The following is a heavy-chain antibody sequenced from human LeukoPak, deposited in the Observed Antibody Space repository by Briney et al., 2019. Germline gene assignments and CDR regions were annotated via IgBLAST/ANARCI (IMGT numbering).Heavy chain of an antibody. Sequence: PSQTLSLTCTVSGGSISSGSYYWSWIRQPPGTGLEWLGYIYYSGSTNYNPSLKSRVTISVDTSKNQFSLKLSSVTAADTAVYYCASAVGPRDAFDIWGQGTMVTVSS. CDR1: GGSISSGSYY. V-gene: IGHV4-61*01. CDR2: IYYSGST. J-gene: IGHJ3*02. CDR3: ASAVGPRDAFDI.